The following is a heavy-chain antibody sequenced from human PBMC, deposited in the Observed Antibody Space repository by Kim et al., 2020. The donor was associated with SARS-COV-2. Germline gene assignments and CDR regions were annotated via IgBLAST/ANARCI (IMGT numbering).Heavy chain of an antibody. Sequence: DPGKARFTSSGDNSKNTLYLQMNVLRAEDTAVYYCARGYYYDSSGLTFDLWGRGTLVTVSS. D-gene: IGHD3-22*01. CDR3: ARGYYYDSSGLTFDL. J-gene: IGHJ2*01. V-gene: IGHV3-53*01.